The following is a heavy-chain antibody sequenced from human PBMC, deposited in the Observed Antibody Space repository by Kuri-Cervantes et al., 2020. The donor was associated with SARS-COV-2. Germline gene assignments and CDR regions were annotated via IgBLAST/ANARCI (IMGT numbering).Heavy chain of an antibody. CDR1: GLTFSDYY. CDR2: ISSSGSTI. D-gene: IGHD3-10*01. CDR3: ARDVLLWFGELLGPGYYYGMDV. V-gene: IGHV3-11*01. Sequence: GESLKISCAASGLTFSDYYMSWIRQAPGKGLEWVSYISSSGSTIYYADSVKGRFTISRDNAKNSLYLQMNSLRAEDTAVYYCARDVLLWFGELLGPGYYYGMDVWGQGTTVTVSS. J-gene: IGHJ6*02.